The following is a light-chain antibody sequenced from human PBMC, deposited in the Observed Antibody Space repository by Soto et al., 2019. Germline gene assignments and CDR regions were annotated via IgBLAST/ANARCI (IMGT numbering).Light chain of an antibody. CDR1: QTISTW. CDR3: QQYHSYPWT. J-gene: IGKJ1*01. Sequence: DIQMTQSPSTLSASLGDRVTITCRASQTISTWLAWYQQKPGKAPKLLIYKASSLESGVQPRFSGSGSGTEFTLTISSXQPDDFATYYCQQYHSYPWTFGQGTKVDIK. V-gene: IGKV1-5*03. CDR2: KAS.